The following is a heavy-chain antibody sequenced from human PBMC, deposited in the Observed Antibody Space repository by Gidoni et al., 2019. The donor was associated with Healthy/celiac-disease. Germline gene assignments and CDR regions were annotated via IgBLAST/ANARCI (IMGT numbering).Heavy chain of an antibody. D-gene: IGHD2-15*01. CDR1: GFPFSNAW. V-gene: IGHV3-15*01. CDR2: IKSKTDGGTT. Sequence: EVQLVESGGGLVKPGGSLRLSCAASGFPFSNAWMSWVRQAPGKGLEWVGRIKSKTDGGTTDYAAPVKGRFTISRDDSKNTLYLQMNSLKTEDTAVYYCTTDRGFYYFDYWGQGTLVTVSS. J-gene: IGHJ4*02. CDR3: TTDRGFYYFDY.